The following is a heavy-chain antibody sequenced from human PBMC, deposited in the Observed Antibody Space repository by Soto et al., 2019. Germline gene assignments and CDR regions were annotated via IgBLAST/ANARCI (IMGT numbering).Heavy chain of an antibody. J-gene: IGHJ4*02. CDR1: GFTFDDYA. D-gene: IGHD3-10*01. Sequence: EVQLVESGGGLVQPGGSLRLSCAASGFTFDDYAIHWVRQAPGKGLEWVSGISWNGAATGYMNSVKGRFSISRDNTKNTLYLQMNSLRSEDTAAYYCANHPLYGSGFACWGQGTLVTVSS. V-gene: IGHV3-9*01. CDR3: ANHPLYGSGFAC. CDR2: ISWNGAAT.